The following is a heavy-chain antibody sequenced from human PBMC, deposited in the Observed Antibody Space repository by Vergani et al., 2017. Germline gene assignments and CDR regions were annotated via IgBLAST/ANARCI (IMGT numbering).Heavy chain of an antibody. J-gene: IGHJ6*03. CDR1: GFTFSDYS. Sequence: EVQLVESGGGLVRPGGSLRLSCAGSGFTFSDYSTNWVRQAPGKGLEWVSSISSSSTYIYYADSVKGRFTISRDNAKNSLFLQMNILRAEDTAVYYCARDHEYCGGDNCLDYYYYMDVWGKGTTVTVSS. V-gene: IGHV3-21*01. D-gene: IGHD2-21*01. CDR3: ARDHEYCGGDNCLDYYYYMDV. CDR2: ISSSSTYI.